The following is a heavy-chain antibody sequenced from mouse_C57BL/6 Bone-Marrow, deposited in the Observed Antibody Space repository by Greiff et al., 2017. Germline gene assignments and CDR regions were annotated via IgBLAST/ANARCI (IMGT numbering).Heavy chain of an antibody. CDR3: AKTAQATSAMDY. D-gene: IGHD3-2*02. CDR2: INPNNGGT. Sequence: VQLQQSGPELVKPGASVKISCKASGYTFTDYYMNWVKQSHGKSLEWIGDINPNNGGTSYNQKFKGKATLTVDKSSSTAYMELRSLTSEDSAVYYCAKTAQATSAMDYWGQGTSVTVSS. J-gene: IGHJ4*01. CDR1: GYTFTDYY. V-gene: IGHV1-26*01.